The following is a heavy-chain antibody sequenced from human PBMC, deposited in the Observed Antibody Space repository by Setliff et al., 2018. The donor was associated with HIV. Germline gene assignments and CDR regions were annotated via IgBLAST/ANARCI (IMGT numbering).Heavy chain of an antibody. J-gene: IGHJ4*02. CDR1: GGSISSGDYY. CDR2: IFSDGAT. D-gene: IGHD3-3*01. Sequence: SETLSLTCTVSGGSISSGDYYWTWIRQPAGKGLEWIGSIFSDGATYYNPSLSSRVTISWDTSRNQFYLELRSVSAADTAVYYCARTQPDTIFGVVVFDCWGQGKMVTVSS. CDR3: ARTQPDTIFGVVVFDC. V-gene: IGHV4-39*01.